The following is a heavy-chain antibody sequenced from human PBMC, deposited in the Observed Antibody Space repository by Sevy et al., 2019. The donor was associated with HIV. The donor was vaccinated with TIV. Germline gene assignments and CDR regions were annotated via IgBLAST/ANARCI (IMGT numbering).Heavy chain of an antibody. D-gene: IGHD2-2*01. CDR1: GFTFSSYD. CDR3: ARVGCSISSCPKGDAFDI. Sequence: GGSLRLSCTASGFTFSSYDMNWVRQAPGKGLEWVSKISSSGSSIYYADSVKGRFTISRDNAKNSLNLQMNSLRAEDTAVYYCARVGCSISSCPKGDAFDIWGQGTMVTVSS. V-gene: IGHV3-48*03. J-gene: IGHJ3*02. CDR2: ISSSGSSI.